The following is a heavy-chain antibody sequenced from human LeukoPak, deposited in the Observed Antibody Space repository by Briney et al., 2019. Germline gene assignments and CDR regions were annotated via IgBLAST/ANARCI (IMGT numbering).Heavy chain of an antibody. V-gene: IGHV3-66*01. CDR1: GFTVSTTF. J-gene: IGHJ3*02. CDR2: IYSGCNT. D-gene: IGHD2-8*01. Sequence: TGGFLIFSCVAAGFTVSTTFMCLGRMAPGRGEELGSLIYSGCNTYYAESLQGRFTISSDNSMNTLNLQMNSLRPEDTTMYYCTRDNGRRGKPGAFDIWGQGTMVTVSS. CDR3: TRDNGRRGKPGAFDI.